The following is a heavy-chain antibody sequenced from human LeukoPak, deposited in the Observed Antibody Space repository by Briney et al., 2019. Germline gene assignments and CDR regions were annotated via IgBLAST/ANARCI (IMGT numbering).Heavy chain of an antibody. Sequence: GGSLRLSCTASGFTFGDYAMSWFRQAPGKGLEWVAVISYDGSNKYYADSVKGRFTISRDNSKNTLYLQMNSLRAEDTAVYYCARPSNYYDSSGYPLYYFDYWGQGTLVTVSS. CDR1: GFTFGDYA. CDR3: ARPSNYYDSSGYPLYYFDY. V-gene: IGHV3-30-3*01. D-gene: IGHD3-22*01. CDR2: ISYDGSNK. J-gene: IGHJ4*02.